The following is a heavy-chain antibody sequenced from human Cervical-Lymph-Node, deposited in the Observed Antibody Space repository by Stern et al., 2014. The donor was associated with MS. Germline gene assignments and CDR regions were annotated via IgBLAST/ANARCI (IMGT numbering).Heavy chain of an antibody. J-gene: IGHJ4*02. Sequence: DQLVESGPGLVKPSQTLSLTCSVSGGSISSGGYYWSWIRQHPGKGLEYIGHIYYSGNTYYNPSLKSRVTISIDTSKNQFSLKLRSVTAADTAVYYCARVGLVSALIDYWGQGTLVTVSS. CDR1: GGSISSGGYY. CDR2: IYYSGNT. CDR3: ARVGLVSALIDY. D-gene: IGHD2-21*01. V-gene: IGHV4-31*03.